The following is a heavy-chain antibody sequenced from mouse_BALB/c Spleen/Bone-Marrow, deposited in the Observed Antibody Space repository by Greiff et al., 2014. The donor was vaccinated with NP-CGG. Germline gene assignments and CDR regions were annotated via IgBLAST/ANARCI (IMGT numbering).Heavy chain of an antibody. V-gene: IGHV5-6-3*01. CDR3: AKGYYYDSWFAY. J-gene: IGHJ3*01. CDR1: GFSFSGYG. D-gene: IGHD2-4*01. Sequence: DVKLVESGGGLVQPGGSLKLSCAASGFSFSGYGMSWVRQTPDKRLELVATINSNGGSTYYSDSVKGRFTISRDNAKNTLYLQIGSLKSEDTAMYFRAKGYYYDSWFAYWGQGTLVTVSA. CDR2: INSNGGST.